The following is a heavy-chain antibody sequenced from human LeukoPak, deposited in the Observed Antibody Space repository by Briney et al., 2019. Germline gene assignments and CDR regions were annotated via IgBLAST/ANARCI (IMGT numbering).Heavy chain of an antibody. J-gene: IGHJ4*02. D-gene: IGHD3-9*01. Sequence: GGSLRLSCAASGFTFSSNAMIWFRQAPGKGLEWVSGISDSGDTTYYADSVKGRFTISRDNSKNTLYLQMNNLRAEDMAVYYCAKPYYDMLTGKGPSDFWGRGTLVTVSS. CDR2: ISDSGDTT. CDR1: GFTFSSNA. V-gene: IGHV3-23*01. CDR3: AKPYYDMLTGKGPSDF.